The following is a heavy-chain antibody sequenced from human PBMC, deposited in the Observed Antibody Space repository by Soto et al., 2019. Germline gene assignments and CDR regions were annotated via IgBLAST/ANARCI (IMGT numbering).Heavy chain of an antibody. V-gene: IGHV1-69*13. J-gene: IGHJ6*02. CDR3: ARSGYSYGNYYGMDV. CDR1: GGTFSSYA. Sequence: SVKVSCKASGGTFSSYAISWVRQAPGQGLEWMGGIIPIFGTANYAQKFQGRVTITADESTSTAYMELSSLRSEDTAAYYCARSGYSYGNYYGMDVWGQGTTVTVSS. CDR2: IIPIFGTA. D-gene: IGHD5-18*01.